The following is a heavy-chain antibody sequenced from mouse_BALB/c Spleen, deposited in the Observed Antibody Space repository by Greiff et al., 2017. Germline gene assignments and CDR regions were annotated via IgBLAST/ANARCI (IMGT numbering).Heavy chain of an antibody. CDR3: ARDGYAMDY. CDR1: GFTFSSYG. Sequence: DVQLQESGGGLVQPGGSLKLSCAASGFTFSSYGMSWVRQTPDKRLELVATINSNGGSTYYPDSVKGRFTISRDNAKNTLYLQMSSLKSEDTAMYYCARDGYAMDYWGQGTSVTVSS. CDR2: INSNGGST. J-gene: IGHJ4*01. V-gene: IGHV5-6-3*01.